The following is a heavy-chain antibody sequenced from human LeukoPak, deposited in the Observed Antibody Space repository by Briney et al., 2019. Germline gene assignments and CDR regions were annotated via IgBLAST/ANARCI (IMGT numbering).Heavy chain of an antibody. V-gene: IGHV1-18*01. CDR2: ISAYNGNT. CDR1: GYTFTSYG. J-gene: IGHJ4*02. D-gene: IGHD3-10*01. CDR3: ARVSPGYYGSGSQPRGSYFDY. Sequence: GASVKVSCKASGYTFTSYGISWVRQAPGQGLEWMGWISAYNGNTNYAQKLQGRVTMTTDTSTSTAYMELRSLRSDDTAVYCCARVSPGYYGSGSQPRGSYFDYWGQGTLVTVSS.